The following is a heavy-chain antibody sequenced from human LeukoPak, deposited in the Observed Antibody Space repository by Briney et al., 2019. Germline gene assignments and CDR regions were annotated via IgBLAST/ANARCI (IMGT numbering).Heavy chain of an antibody. CDR1: GGSFSDHY. CDR3: ARQSYCGGDCYQYYFDY. D-gene: IGHD2-21*02. V-gene: IGHV4-34*01. CDR2: INHSGST. Sequence: SETLSLTCAVYGGSFSDHYWSWIRQPPGKGLEWIGEINHSGSTNYNPSLKSRVTISVDTSKNQFSLKLSSVTAADTAVYYCARQSYCGGDCYQYYFDYWGQGTLVTVSS. J-gene: IGHJ4*02.